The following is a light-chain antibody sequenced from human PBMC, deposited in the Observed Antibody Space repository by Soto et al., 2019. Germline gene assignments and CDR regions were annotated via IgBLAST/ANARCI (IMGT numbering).Light chain of an antibody. J-gene: IGKJ4*01. V-gene: IGKV1-5*03. CDR3: QQYYNFPLT. CDR1: QNINSW. Sequence: DIHMTQSPSTLSASVGDRVTITCRASQNINSWLAWYQQKPGKAPKLLIYEASSLEKGVPARFGGSGSGTDFILTISGLQPDDFATYYCQQYYNFPLTFGGGTKVDIK. CDR2: EAS.